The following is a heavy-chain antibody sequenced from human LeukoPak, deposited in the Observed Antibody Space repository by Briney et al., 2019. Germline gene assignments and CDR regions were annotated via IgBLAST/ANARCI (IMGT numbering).Heavy chain of an antibody. Sequence: ASVKVSCKASGGTFSSYAISWVRQAPGQGLEWMGRIIPIFGTANYAQKFQGRVTITTDESTSTAYMELSSLRSEDTAVYYCAIVDTAMVGFDYWGQGTLVTVSS. CDR1: GGTFSSYA. CDR2: IIPIFGTA. J-gene: IGHJ4*02. V-gene: IGHV1-69*05. CDR3: AIVDTAMVGFDY. D-gene: IGHD5-18*01.